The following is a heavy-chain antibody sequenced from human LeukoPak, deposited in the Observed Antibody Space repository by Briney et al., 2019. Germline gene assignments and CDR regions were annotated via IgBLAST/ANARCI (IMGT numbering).Heavy chain of an antibody. J-gene: IGHJ4*02. CDR3: ARDRYYDILTGYPQISYYFDY. CDR1: GYTFTSYG. V-gene: IGHV1-18*01. Sequence: ASVKVSCKASGYTFTSYGISWVRQAPGQGLEWMGWISAYNGNTNYAQKLQGRVTMTTDTSTSTAYMELRSLRSDDTAVYYCARDRYYDILTGYPQISYYFDYWGQRTLVTVSS. CDR2: ISAYNGNT. D-gene: IGHD3-9*01.